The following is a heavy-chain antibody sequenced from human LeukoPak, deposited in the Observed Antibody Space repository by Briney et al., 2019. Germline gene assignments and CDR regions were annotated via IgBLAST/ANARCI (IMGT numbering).Heavy chain of an antibody. Sequence: PSETLSLTCAVYGGSFSGYYWSWIRQPPGKGLEWIGEINHSGSTYYNPSLKSRVTISVDRSKNQFSLKLSSVTAADTAVYYCAATVSFSAFDIWGQGTMVTVSS. CDR1: GGSFSGYY. V-gene: IGHV4-34*01. D-gene: IGHD4-11*01. CDR3: AATVSFSAFDI. J-gene: IGHJ3*02. CDR2: INHSGST.